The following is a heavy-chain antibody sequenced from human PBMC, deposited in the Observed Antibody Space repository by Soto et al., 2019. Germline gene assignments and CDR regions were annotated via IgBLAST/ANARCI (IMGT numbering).Heavy chain of an antibody. CDR2: IISIFGTA. V-gene: IGHV1-69*13. CDR3: ATGMSGGTDAFDI. D-gene: IGHD3-3*01. Sequence: GASVKVSCKASGGTFSSYAISWVRQAPGQGLEWMGGIISIFGTANYAQKFQGRVTITADESTSTAYMELSSLRSEDTAVYYCATGMSGGTDAFDIWGQGTMVTVSS. CDR1: GGTFSSYA. J-gene: IGHJ3*02.